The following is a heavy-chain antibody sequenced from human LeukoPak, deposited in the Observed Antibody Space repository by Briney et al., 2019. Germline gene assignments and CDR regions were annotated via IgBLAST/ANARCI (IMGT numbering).Heavy chain of an antibody. J-gene: IGHJ4*02. CDR1: GFTFSSYS. V-gene: IGHV3-23*01. CDR3: ARGPSGYHNT. Sequence: GGSLRLSCAASGFTFSSYSMSWVRQAPGKGLEWVSTISGSGGSTYYADSVKGRFTISRDNSKNTLYLQMNSLRAEDTAVYYCARGPSGYHNTGGQGTLVTVSS. CDR2: ISGSGGST. D-gene: IGHD5-12*01.